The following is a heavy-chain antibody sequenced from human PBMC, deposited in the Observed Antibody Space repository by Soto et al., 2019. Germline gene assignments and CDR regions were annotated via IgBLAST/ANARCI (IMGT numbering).Heavy chain of an antibody. V-gene: IGHV1-18*01. CDR1: GYTFTSYA. CDR2: ISADNDNT. Sequence: ASVKVSCKASGYTFTSYAITWVRQAPRQGLEWMGWISADNDNTNYAQKVQGRVTMTTDTSTSTAYMELRSLRSDDTAVYYCASNFGYSWNYYYYYGMDVWGQGTTVTVSS. CDR3: ASNFGYSWNYYYYYGMDV. D-gene: IGHD1-26*01. J-gene: IGHJ6*02.